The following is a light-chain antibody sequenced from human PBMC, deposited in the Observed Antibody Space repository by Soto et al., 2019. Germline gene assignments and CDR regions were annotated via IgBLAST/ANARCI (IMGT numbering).Light chain of an antibody. J-gene: IGKJ3*01. CDR3: HQYKKWPLT. CDR1: QSVNSD. CDR2: GAS. Sequence: EIVMTQSPANLSVSPGERATLSCRASQSVNSDLAWYQQKRGQPPRLLIYGASTRATGLPARFSGSGSGTDFTLTISSLESEDFAVYYCHQYKKWPLTFGPGTEVHLK. V-gene: IGKV3D-15*01.